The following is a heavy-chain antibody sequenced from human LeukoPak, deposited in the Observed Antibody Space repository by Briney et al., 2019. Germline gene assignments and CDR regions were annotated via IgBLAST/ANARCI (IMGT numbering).Heavy chain of an antibody. CDR3: TGANSATIPGVDP. CDR2: IHSGGST. V-gene: IGHV3-53*01. J-gene: IGHJ5*02. D-gene: IGHD1-26*01. Sequence: GGSLRPSCAASGFTVSSNYMSWVRQAPGKGLEWVSIIHSGGSTYYADSVKGRFTISRDNSKNTLYLQMNSLRAEDTAVYYCTGANSATIPGVDPWGQGTLVTVSS. CDR1: GFTVSSNY.